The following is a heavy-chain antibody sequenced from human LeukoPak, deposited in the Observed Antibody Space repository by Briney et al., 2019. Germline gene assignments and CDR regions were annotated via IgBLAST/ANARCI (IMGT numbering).Heavy chain of an antibody. Sequence: GGSLRLSCAGSGFTFSSYSMNWVRQAPGKGLEWVSSISSSSSYIYYADSVKGRFTISRDNAKNSLYLQMNSLRAEDTAVYYCARVSGYRTLSFDYWAREPWSPSPQ. CDR3: ARVSGYRTLSFDY. V-gene: IGHV3-21*01. CDR2: ISSSSSYI. CDR1: GFTFSSYS. D-gene: IGHD6-25*01. J-gene: IGHJ4*02.